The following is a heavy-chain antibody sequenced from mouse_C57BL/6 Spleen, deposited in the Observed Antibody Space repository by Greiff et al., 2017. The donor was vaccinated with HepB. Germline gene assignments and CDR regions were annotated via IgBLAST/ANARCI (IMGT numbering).Heavy chain of an antibody. V-gene: IGHV3-6*01. J-gene: IGHJ2*01. CDR1: GYSITSGYY. CDR3: AREEMATGVNY. D-gene: IGHD1-1*01. Sequence: EVQLVESGPGLVKPSQSLSLTCSVTGYSITSGYYWNWIRQFPGNKLEWMGYISYDGSNNYNPSLKNRISITRDTSKNQFFLKLNSVTTEDTATYYCAREEMATGVNYWGQGTTLTVSS. CDR2: ISYDGSN.